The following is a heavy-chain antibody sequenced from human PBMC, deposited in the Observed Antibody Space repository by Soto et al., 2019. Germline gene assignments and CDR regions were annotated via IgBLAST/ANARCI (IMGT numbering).Heavy chain of an antibody. CDR2: FDPEDGET. CDR1: GYTLTELS. CDR3: ATANSGWPYFDY. J-gene: IGHJ4*02. V-gene: IGHV1-24*01. Sequence: GASVKVSCKVSGYTLTELSMHWVRQAPGKGLEWMGGFDPEDGETIYAQKFQGRATMTEDTSTDTAYMELSSLRSEDTAVYYCATANSGWPYFDYWGQGTLVTVSS. D-gene: IGHD6-19*01.